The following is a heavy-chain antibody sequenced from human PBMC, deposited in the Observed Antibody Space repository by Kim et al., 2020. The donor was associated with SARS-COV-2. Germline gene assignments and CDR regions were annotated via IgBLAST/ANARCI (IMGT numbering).Heavy chain of an antibody. CDR3: ARGEWELPDY. D-gene: IGHD1-26*01. V-gene: IGHV4-31*02. Sequence: STYYNPSLKSRVTISVDTSKNQFSLKLSSVTAADTAVYYCARGEWELPDYWGQGTLVTVSS. CDR2: ST. J-gene: IGHJ4*02.